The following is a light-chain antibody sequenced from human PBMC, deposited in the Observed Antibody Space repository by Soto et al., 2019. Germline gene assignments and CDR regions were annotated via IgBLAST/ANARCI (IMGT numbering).Light chain of an antibody. CDR3: QQYNNWPWT. Sequence: EIVLTQSPGTLSLSPGERATLFCRASQSVGSNYLAWYQQKPGQAPRILIFGASSRATGIPDRFSGSGSGTDFTLTISSLQSEDFAVYYCQQYNNWPWTFGQGTKVDIK. CDR1: QSVGSNY. CDR2: GAS. V-gene: IGKV3-20*01. J-gene: IGKJ1*01.